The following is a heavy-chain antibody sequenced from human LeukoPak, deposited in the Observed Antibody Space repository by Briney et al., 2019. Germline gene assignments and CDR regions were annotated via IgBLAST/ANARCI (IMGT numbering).Heavy chain of an antibody. CDR3: ARDLLRQLLSN. Sequence: GGSLRLSCAASGFTFSSYSMNWVRQAPGKGLEWVSYISSSSSTIYYADSVKGRFTISRDNAKNSLYLQMNSLRAEDTAVYYCARDLLRQLLSNWGQGTLVTVSS. J-gene: IGHJ4*02. V-gene: IGHV3-48*01. CDR2: ISSSSSTI. CDR1: GFTFSSYS. D-gene: IGHD2-2*01.